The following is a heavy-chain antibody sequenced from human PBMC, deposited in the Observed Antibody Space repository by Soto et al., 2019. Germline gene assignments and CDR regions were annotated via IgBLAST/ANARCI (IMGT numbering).Heavy chain of an antibody. CDR3: AKGGWGSSWYRDGYYYYYMDV. Sequence: GGSLRLSCAASGFTFSSYGMHWVRQAPGKGLEWVAVISYDGSNKYYADSVKGRFTISRDNSKNTLYLQMNSLRAEDTAVYYCAKGGWGSSWYRDGYYYYYMDVWGKGTTVTVSS. V-gene: IGHV3-30*18. CDR2: ISYDGSNK. J-gene: IGHJ6*03. CDR1: GFTFSSYG. D-gene: IGHD6-13*01.